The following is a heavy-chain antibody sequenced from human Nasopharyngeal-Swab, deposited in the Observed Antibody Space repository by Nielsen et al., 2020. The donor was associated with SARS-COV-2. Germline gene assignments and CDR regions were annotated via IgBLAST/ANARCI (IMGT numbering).Heavy chain of an antibody. CDR1: GFTFSDYY. Sequence: GGSLRLSCAASGFTFSDYYTSWIRQAPGKGLEWVSYISSSGSTIYYAESVKGRFTISRDNAKNSLYLQMNSLRAEDTAVYYCARDLRYSGYVYYFDKWGQGTLVTVSS. D-gene: IGHD5-12*01. J-gene: IGHJ4*02. CDR2: ISSSGSTI. CDR3: ARDLRYSGYVYYFDK. V-gene: IGHV3-11*04.